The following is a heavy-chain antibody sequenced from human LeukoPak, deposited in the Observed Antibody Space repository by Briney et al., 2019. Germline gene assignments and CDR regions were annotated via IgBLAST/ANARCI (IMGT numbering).Heavy chain of an antibody. Sequence: TGGSLRLSCAASGFTFSSYWMHWVRQAPGKGLVWVSCINTDGSTTTYADSVKGRFTISRDNAKNTLYLQMNSLRAEDTAVYYCARGAGGGYFDYWGQGTLVTVSS. CDR2: INTDGSTT. CDR1: GFTFSSYW. V-gene: IGHV3-74*01. D-gene: IGHD3-10*01. J-gene: IGHJ4*02. CDR3: ARGAGGGYFDY.